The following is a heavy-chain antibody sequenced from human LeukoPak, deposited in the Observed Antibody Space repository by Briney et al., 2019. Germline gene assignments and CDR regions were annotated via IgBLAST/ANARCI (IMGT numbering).Heavy chain of an antibody. CDR3: ATTTYYYNSSGYSPFDY. J-gene: IGHJ4*02. CDR2: MNPNSGNT. D-gene: IGHD3-22*01. V-gene: IGHV1-8*01. CDR1: GYTFTSYD. Sequence: GASVKVSCKASGYTFTSYDMNWVRQATGQGLEWMGWMNPNSGNTGYAQKFQGRVTMTRDNSISTAYMELSSLRSEDTAIYYCATTTYYYNSSGYSPFDYWGQGTLVTVPS.